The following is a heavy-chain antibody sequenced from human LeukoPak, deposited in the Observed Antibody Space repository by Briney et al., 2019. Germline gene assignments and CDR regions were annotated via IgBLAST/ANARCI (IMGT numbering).Heavy chain of an antibody. V-gene: IGHV3-15*01. D-gene: IGHD2-8*02. CDR1: GFTFSNAW. CDR2: IKSKTDGGTT. J-gene: IGHJ4*02. Sequence: GGSLRLSCAASGFTFSNAWMSLVRQAPGKGLEWVGRIKSKTDGGTTDYAAPVKGRFTISRDDSKNTLYLQMNSLRAEDTAVYYCARELRPVLTYCFAYWGQGTLVTVSS. CDR3: ARELRPVLTYCFAY.